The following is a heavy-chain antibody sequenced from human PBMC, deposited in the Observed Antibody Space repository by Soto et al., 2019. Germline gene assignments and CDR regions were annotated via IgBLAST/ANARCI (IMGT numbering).Heavy chain of an antibody. J-gene: IGHJ6*02. CDR1: GGSFSGYY. CDR2: INHSGST. V-gene: IGHV4-34*01. CDR3: AAYGSGSYLYYYYYGMDV. D-gene: IGHD3-10*01. Sequence: QVQLQQWGAGLLKPSETLSLTCAVYGGSFSGYYWSWIRQPPGKGLEWIGEINHSGSTNYNPSLKSRVTISVDTSKHQFSLKLSSVTAADTAVYYCAAYGSGSYLYYYYYGMDVWGLGTTVTVSS.